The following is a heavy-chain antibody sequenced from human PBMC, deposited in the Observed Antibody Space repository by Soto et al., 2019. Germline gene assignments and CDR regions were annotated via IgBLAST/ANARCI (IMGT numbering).Heavy chain of an antibody. CDR1: GDTFTSYA. V-gene: IGHV1-3*01. Sequence: ASVKVSCKACGDTFTSYAMHWVRQAPGQRLEWMGWINAGNGNTKYSQKFQGRFTISRDNSKNTLYLQMNSLRAEDTAIYYCARAKLGFSSGLYYFDSWGQGTLVTVSS. CDR3: ARAKLGFSSGLYYFDS. J-gene: IGHJ4*02. D-gene: IGHD6-19*01. CDR2: INAGNGNT.